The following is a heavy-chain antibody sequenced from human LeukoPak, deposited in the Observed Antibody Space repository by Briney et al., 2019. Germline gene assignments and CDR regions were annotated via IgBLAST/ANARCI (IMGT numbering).Heavy chain of an antibody. CDR2: IIPIFGTA. Sequence: ASVKVSCKASGGTFSSYAISWVRQAPGQGLEWMGGIIPIFGTANYAQKFQGRVTITADKSTSTAYMELSSLRSEDTAVYYCARFYYDSSGYINWFDPWGQGTLVTVSS. CDR1: GGTFSSYA. V-gene: IGHV1-69*06. J-gene: IGHJ5*02. CDR3: ARFYYDSSGYINWFDP. D-gene: IGHD3-22*01.